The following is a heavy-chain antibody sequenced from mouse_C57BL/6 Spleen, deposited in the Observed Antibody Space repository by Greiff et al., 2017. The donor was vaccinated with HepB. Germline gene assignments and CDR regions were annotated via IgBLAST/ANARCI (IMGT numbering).Heavy chain of an antibody. CDR1: GYAFSSYW. CDR3: ARGDYYGSSPYYYAMDY. CDR2: IYPGDGDT. V-gene: IGHV1-80*01. J-gene: IGHJ4*01. Sequence: QVQLQQSGAELVKPGASVKIYCKASGYAFSSYWMNWVKQRPGKGLEWIGQIYPGDGDTNYNGKFKGKATLTADKSSSTAYMQLSSLTSEDSAVYFCARGDYYGSSPYYYAMDYWGQGTSVTVSS. D-gene: IGHD1-1*01.